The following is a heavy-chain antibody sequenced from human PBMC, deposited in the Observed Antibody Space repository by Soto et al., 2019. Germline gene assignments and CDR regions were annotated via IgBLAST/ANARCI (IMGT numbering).Heavy chain of an antibody. CDR2: IIPIFGTA. D-gene: IGHD3-10*01. J-gene: IGHJ6*02. CDR3: ARDTARVKYYYYGMDV. V-gene: IGHV1-69*13. Sequence: SVKVSCKASGGTFSSYAISWVRQAPGQGLEWMGGIIPIFGTANYAQKFQGRVTITADESTSTAYMELSSLRSEDTAVYYCARDTARVKYYYYGMDVWGQGTTVTVSS. CDR1: GGTFSSYA.